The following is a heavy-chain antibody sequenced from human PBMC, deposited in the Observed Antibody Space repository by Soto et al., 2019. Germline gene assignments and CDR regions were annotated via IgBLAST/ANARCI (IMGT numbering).Heavy chain of an antibody. Sequence: SXTLSLTRGVSVAYISYFSWSWIRQPAWKGLEWIGRITINGNTQKNPSFKSRVTMSIDTSRNHFSLNLQSATAADTALYYCARETGESWTYEAHWGPGTLVTVSS. CDR2: ITINGNT. CDR1: VAYISYFS. D-gene: IGHD7-27*01. J-gene: IGHJ1*01. CDR3: ARETGESWTYEAH. V-gene: IGHV4-4*07.